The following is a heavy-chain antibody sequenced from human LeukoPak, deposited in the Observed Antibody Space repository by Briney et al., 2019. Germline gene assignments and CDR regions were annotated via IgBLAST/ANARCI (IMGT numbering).Heavy chain of an antibody. V-gene: IGHV5-51*01. J-gene: IGHJ4*02. CDR1: GYSFTSYW. CDR3: ARSSGSGRTDYFDY. CDR2: IYPGDSDT. D-gene: IGHD3-22*01. Sequence: GESLKISCKGSGYSFTSYWIGWVRQMPGKGLEWMGIIYPGDSDTRYSPSFQGQVTISADKSISTAYLQWSSLRSEDTAVYYCARSSGSGRTDYFDYWGQGTLVTVSS.